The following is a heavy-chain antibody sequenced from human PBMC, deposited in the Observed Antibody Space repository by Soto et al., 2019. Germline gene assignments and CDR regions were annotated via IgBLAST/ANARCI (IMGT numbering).Heavy chain of an antibody. J-gene: IGHJ6*04. CDR1: GGSMTSHY. D-gene: IGHD6-13*01. CDR2: IYTSGGT. V-gene: IGHV4-4*07. CDR3: ARGAVAGVDYGMDV. Sequence: SETLSLTCSVSGGSMTSHYWSWIRQPAGKGLEWIGRIYTSGGTNYNPSLKSRVTMSRDTSKKQISLKLSSVTAADTAVYYCARGAVAGVDYGMDVWGEGTTVTVSS.